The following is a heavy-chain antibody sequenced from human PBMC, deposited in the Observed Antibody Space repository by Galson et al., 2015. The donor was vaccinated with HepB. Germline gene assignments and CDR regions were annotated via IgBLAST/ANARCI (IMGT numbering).Heavy chain of an antibody. CDR3: ARDEDDFWSGYYTNPLDY. J-gene: IGHJ4*02. CDR1: GFTFSSYG. V-gene: IGHV3-30*02. CDR2: IRYDGSNK. Sequence: SLRLSCAASGFTFSSYGMHWVRQAPGKGLEWVAFIRYDGSNKYYADSVKGRFTISRDNSKNTLYLQMNSLRAEDTAVYYCARDEDDFWSGYYTNPLDYWGQGTLVTVSS. D-gene: IGHD3-3*01.